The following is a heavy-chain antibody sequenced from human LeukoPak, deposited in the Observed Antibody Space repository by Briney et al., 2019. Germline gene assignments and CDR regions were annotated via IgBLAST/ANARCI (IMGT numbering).Heavy chain of an antibody. V-gene: IGHV3-48*03. Sequence: GGSLRLSCAASGFTFSSYEMNWVRQAPGKGLEWVSYISSSGSTIYYADSVKGRFTIPRDNAKNSLYLQMNSLRAEDTAVYYCARGDSGSYYFDYWGQGTLVTVSS. CDR2: ISSSGSTI. J-gene: IGHJ4*02. CDR3: ARGDSGSYYFDY. CDR1: GFTFSSYE. D-gene: IGHD1-26*01.